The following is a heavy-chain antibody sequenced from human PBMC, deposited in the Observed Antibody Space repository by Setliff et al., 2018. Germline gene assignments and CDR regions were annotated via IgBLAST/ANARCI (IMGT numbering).Heavy chain of an antibody. D-gene: IGHD3-10*01. CDR1: GFTFSNAW. V-gene: IGHV3-21*05. CDR3: VRNGDLLGGFGMDV. CDR2: ISDSSHEM. J-gene: IGHJ6*02. Sequence: GGSLRLSCAASGFTFSNAWMSWVRQAPGKGLEWVSFISDSSHEMYYADSVKGRFTISRDNAKNSLYLEMNSLRAEDTAIYYCVRNGDLLGGFGMDVWGQGTTVTISS.